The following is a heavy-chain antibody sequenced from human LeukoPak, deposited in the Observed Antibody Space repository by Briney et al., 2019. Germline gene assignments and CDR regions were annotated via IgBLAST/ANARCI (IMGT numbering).Heavy chain of an antibody. CDR2: IYYSGST. D-gene: IGHD3-3*01. Sequence: PSETLSLTCSVSGGSVSSGSYYWSWIRQPPGKGLEWLGYIYYSGSTNYNPSLKSRVTISVDTSKNQFSLKLSSVTAADTAVYYCARVTNVLRFLEWLPAVYYFDYWGQGTLVTVSS. J-gene: IGHJ4*02. CDR3: ARVTNVLRFLEWLPAVYYFDY. V-gene: IGHV4-61*01. CDR1: GGSVSSGSYY.